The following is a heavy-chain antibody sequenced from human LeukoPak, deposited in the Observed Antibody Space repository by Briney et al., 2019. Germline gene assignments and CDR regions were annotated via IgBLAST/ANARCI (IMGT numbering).Heavy chain of an antibody. CDR1: GGSISSGTYY. J-gene: IGHJ4*02. V-gene: IGHV4-61*02. Sequence: SQTLSLXCTVSGGSISSGTYYWTWIRQPAGKGLEWIGRIYTSGSTNYNPSLKSRVTLSVDTSKNQLSLKVSSVTAADTAVYYCARLSRGAVADYWGQGTLVTVSS. CDR3: ARLSRGAVADY. CDR2: IYTSGST. D-gene: IGHD6-19*01.